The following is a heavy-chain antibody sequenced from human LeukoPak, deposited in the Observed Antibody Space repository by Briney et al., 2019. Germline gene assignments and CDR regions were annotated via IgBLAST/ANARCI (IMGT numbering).Heavy chain of an antibody. V-gene: IGHV3-23*01. CDR2: ISGSGGST. CDR1: GFTFSSYA. J-gene: IGHJ4*02. CDR3: ARDLTLSGNYYDS. D-gene: IGHD1-26*01. Sequence: QPGGSLRLSCAASGFTFSSYAMSWVRQAPGKGLEWVSAISGSGGSTYYADSVKGRFTISRDNAKNTLYLQMNSLRAEDTAVYYCARDLTLSGNYYDSWGQGTLVTVSS.